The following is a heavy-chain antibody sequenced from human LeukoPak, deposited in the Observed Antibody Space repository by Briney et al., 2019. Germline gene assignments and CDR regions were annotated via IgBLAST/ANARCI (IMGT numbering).Heavy chain of an antibody. D-gene: IGHD6-13*01. CDR2: IYYSGST. V-gene: IGHV4-30-4*01. CDR1: GGSISSGDYY. CDR3: ARGSSWHGGFDY. J-gene: IGHJ4*02. Sequence: SETLSLTCTVSGGSISSGDYYWSWIRQPPGKGLEWIGYIYYSGSTYYNPSLKSRVTISVDTSKNQFSLKLSSVTAADTAVYYCARGSSWHGGFDYWGQGTLVTVSS.